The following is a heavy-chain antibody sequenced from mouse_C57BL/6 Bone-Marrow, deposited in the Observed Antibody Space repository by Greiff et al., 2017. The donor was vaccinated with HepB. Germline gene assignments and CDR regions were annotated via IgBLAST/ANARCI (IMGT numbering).Heavy chain of an antibody. CDR3: SSKGDYYGSSYWYFDV. Sequence: VQLQQPGAELVRPGTSVKLSCKASGYTFTSYWMHWVKQRPGQGLEWIGVIDPSDSYTNYNQKFKGKATLTVDTSSSTAYMQLSSLTSEDSAVYDCSSKGDYYGSSYWYFDVWGTGTTVTVSS. CDR1: GYTFTSYW. D-gene: IGHD1-1*01. J-gene: IGHJ1*03. V-gene: IGHV1-59*01. CDR2: IDPSDSYT.